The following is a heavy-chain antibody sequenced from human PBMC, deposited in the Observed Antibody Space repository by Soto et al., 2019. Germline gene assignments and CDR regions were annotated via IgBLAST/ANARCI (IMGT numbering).Heavy chain of an antibody. CDR2: ISGSGGST. D-gene: IGHD5-18*01. V-gene: IGHV3-23*01. CDR3: ARDEYRDTAMVENGMDV. J-gene: IGHJ6*02. Sequence: HPGGSLRLSCAASGFTFSSYAMSWVRQAPGKGLEWVSAISGSGGSTYYADSVKGRFTISRDNAKNSLYLQMNSLRDEDTAVYYYARDEYRDTAMVENGMDVWGQGTTVTVSS. CDR1: GFTFSSYA.